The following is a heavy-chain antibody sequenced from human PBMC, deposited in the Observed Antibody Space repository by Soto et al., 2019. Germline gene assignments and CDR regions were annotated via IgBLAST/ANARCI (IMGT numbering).Heavy chain of an antibody. CDR3: ARIRARFSRSAFDI. CDR2: INSSGST. J-gene: IGHJ3*02. Sequence: QVQLQQWGAGLLKPSETLSLTCAVYAGSFTTYYWSWIRQPPGKGLEWIGEINSSGSTNYNPSLKSRLTISVDTSKNQFSLRLTSETAADTAVYYCARIRARFSRSAFDIWGQGTMVTVSS. V-gene: IGHV4-34*01. CDR1: AGSFTTYY. D-gene: IGHD3-10*01.